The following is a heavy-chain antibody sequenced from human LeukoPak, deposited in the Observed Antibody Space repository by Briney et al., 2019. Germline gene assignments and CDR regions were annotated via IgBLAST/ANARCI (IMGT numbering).Heavy chain of an antibody. J-gene: IGHJ5*02. Sequence: PSQTLSLTCTVSGGSISSGSHYWSWIRQPAGKGLEWIGRIYTSGSTNYNPSLKSRVTISVDTSKNQFSLKLSSVTAADTAVYYCAREGGSYFGNWFDPWGQGTLVTVSS. CDR3: AREGGSYFGNWFDP. V-gene: IGHV4-61*02. CDR1: GGSISSGSHY. D-gene: IGHD1-26*01. CDR2: IYTSGST.